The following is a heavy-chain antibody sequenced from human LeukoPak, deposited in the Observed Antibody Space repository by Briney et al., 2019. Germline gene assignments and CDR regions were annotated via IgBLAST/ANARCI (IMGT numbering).Heavy chain of an antibody. J-gene: IGHJ4*02. CDR2: IWYDGSNK. D-gene: IGHD5-18*01. CDR3: AKDNGGYSYGSDY. CDR1: GFTFSSYG. Sequence: PGRSLRLSCAASGFTFSSYGMHWVRQAPGKGLEWVAVIWYDGSNKYYADSVKGRFTISRDNSKNTLYLQMSSLRAEDTAVYYCAKDNGGYSYGSDYWGQGTLVTVSS. V-gene: IGHV3-33*06.